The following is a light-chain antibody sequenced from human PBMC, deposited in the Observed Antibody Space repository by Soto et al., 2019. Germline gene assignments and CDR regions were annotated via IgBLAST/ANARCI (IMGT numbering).Light chain of an antibody. CDR1: SSDVGGYNH. V-gene: IGLV2-14*01. J-gene: IGLJ1*01. CDR2: DVS. Sequence: QSVLTQPASVSGSPGQSITISCTGTSSDVGGYNHVSWYQQHPGKAPKLMIYDVSNRPSGVSNRFSGSKSGNTASLTISGLQAEDEGDYYCSSYTSSSAYVFGTGTKLTVL. CDR3: SSYTSSSAYV.